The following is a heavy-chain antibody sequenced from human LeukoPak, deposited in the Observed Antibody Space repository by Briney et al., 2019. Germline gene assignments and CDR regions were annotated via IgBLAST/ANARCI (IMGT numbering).Heavy chain of an antibody. CDR2: IWYDGSNK. J-gene: IGHJ4*02. D-gene: IGHD5-12*01. CDR1: GFTFSSYG. CDR3: AKDLGGYDSLYFDY. Sequence: PGGSLRLSCAASGFTFSSYGMHWVRQAPGKGLAWVAVIWYDGSNKYYADSVKGRFTISRDNSKNTLYLQMNSLRAEDTAVYYCAKDLGGYDSLYFDYWGQGTLVTVSS. V-gene: IGHV3-33*06.